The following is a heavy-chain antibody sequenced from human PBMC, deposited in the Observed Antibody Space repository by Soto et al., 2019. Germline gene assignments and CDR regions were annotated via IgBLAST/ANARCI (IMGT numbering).Heavy chain of an antibody. CDR3: ARRIGRWYCDL. CDR2: IYYSGST. CDR1: GGSISSYY. D-gene: IGHD3-3*02. Sequence: QVQLQESGPGLVKPSETLSLTCTVSGGSISSYYWSWIRQPPGKGLEWIGYIYYSGSTNYNPSLKSXXTXSXXTSKHQFSLKLGSVTAADTAVYYCARRIGRWYCDLWGRGTLVTVSS. V-gene: IGHV4-59*08. J-gene: IGHJ2*01.